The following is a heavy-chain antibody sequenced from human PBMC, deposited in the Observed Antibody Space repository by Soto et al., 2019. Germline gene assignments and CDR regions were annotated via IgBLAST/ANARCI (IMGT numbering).Heavy chain of an antibody. CDR1: DDSIGFYS. D-gene: IGHD6-19*01. V-gene: IGHV4-4*07. Sequence: KPSETLSLTCTVSDDSIGFYSWSWIRQPAGKGLEWIGRFHTSGSTNYNPSLKSRVAMSVDTSKKQFSLKLTSVTAADTAVYYCARGQFSSDWVGDWFDPWGQGTLVTVSS. CDR3: ARGQFSSDWVGDWFDP. J-gene: IGHJ5*02. CDR2: FHTSGST.